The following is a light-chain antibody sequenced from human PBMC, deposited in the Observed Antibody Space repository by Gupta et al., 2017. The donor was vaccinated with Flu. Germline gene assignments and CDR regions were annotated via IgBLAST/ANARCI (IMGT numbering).Light chain of an antibody. V-gene: IGKV1-33*01. CDR3: QQYDSLPLT. CDR2: DAS. J-gene: IGKJ3*01. CDR1: QDIANY. Sequence: DIQMTQSPSSLSASVGDRVTITCRASQDIANYLNWYQQKPGRAPKLLIYDASNLETGVPSRFSGSYSGTDFTFTISNLQPEDFATYFCQQYDSLPLTFGGGTKVDIK.